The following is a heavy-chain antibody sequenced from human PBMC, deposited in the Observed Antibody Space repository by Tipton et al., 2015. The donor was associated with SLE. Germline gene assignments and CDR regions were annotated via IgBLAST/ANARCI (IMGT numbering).Heavy chain of an antibody. CDR1: GGSLSDYY. D-gene: IGHD5-12*01. Sequence: TLSLTCDVYGGSLSDYYWNWIRQSPGKGLEWIGEVNHSGYTNYNPSLKSRVTISVDTSKNQFPLKLSSVTAADTAVYFCARLRGGCFDYWGLGTLVTVSS. J-gene: IGHJ4*02. CDR2: VNHSGYT. CDR3: ARLRGGCFDY. V-gene: IGHV4-34*01.